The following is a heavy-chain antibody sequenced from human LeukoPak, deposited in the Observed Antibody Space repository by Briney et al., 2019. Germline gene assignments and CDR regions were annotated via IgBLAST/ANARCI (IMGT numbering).Heavy chain of an antibody. V-gene: IGHV7-4-1*02. CDR3: ARVTHMITFGGGIGPFDY. Sequence: ASVKVSCKASGYPFTSYAMNWVRQAPGQELEWMGWINTNTGNPTYAQGFTGRFVFSLDTSVSTAYLQISSLKAEDTAVYYCARVTHMITFGGGIGPFDYWGQGTLVTVSS. J-gene: IGHJ4*02. D-gene: IGHD3-16*01. CDR2: INTNTGNP. CDR1: GYPFTSYA.